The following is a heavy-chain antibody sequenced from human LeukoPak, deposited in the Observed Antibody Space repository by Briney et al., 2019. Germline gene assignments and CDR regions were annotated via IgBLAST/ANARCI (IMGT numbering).Heavy chain of an antibody. V-gene: IGHV4-39*01. CDR1: GGSISSSSLY. J-gene: IGHJ3*02. CDR3: ARNASSLGAGAFDI. CDR2: VYYSGST. Sequence: TSETLSLTRTVSGGSISSSSLYWDWIRQPPGKGLEWIGTVYYSGSTYCNPPLKSRVTISVDTSKNQFSLKLSSVTAADTAVYYCARNASSLGAGAFDIWGQGTMVTVSS. D-gene: IGHD2-2*01.